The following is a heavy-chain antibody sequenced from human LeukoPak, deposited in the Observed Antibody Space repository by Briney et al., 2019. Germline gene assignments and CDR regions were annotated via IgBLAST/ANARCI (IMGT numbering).Heavy chain of an antibody. Sequence: GGSLRLSCLASGFTFSHFWMSWVRQAPGKGLEWVANIKPDDTEKYYGNSVKGRFTILRDNAKNSVYLQMNSPRAEDTAVYYCVTHEVTVITRSTFDNWGQGTLVTVSS. CDR3: VTHEVTVITRSTFDN. J-gene: IGHJ4*02. CDR1: GFTFSHFW. V-gene: IGHV3-7*01. CDR2: IKPDDTEK. D-gene: IGHD4-23*01.